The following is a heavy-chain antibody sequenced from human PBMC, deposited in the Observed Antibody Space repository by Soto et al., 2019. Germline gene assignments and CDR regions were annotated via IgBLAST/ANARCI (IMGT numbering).Heavy chain of an antibody. CDR2: ISGSGGST. Sequence: EVQLLESGGGLVQPGGSLRLSCAASGFTFSSYAMSWVRQAPGKGLEWVSAISGSGGSTYYADSVKGRFTISRDNSKNTLYLQMKSLRVEDTAVYYCAKAPSVDFWSGYYWLDYWGQGTLVTVSS. CDR1: GFTFSSYA. J-gene: IGHJ4*02. CDR3: AKAPSVDFWSGYYWLDY. D-gene: IGHD3-3*01. V-gene: IGHV3-23*01.